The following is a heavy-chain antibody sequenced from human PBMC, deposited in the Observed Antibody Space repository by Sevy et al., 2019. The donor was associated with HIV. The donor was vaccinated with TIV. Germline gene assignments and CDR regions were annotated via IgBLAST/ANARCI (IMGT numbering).Heavy chain of an antibody. Sequence: GGSLRLSCAASGFTFSSYAMHWVRQAPGKGLEWVEVISYDGSNKYYADSVKGRFTNSKDNSRNTRYLQMNGLRAEDTAVYYCASVGSRFDYWGQGTLVTVSS. J-gene: IGHJ4*02. V-gene: IGHV3-30-3*01. CDR3: ASVGSRFDY. CDR1: GFTFSSYA. CDR2: ISYDGSNK.